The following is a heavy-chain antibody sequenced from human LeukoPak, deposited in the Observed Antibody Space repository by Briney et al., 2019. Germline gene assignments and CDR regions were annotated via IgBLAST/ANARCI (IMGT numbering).Heavy chain of an antibody. D-gene: IGHD3-10*01. CDR1: GGSISSRSYY. CDR3: ARDGLKQFGRHYFDY. Sequence: SETLSLTCTVSGGSISSRSYYWGWIRQPPGKGLEGIGCIYYSGSTSYNPSLRSRVTILVDTWEKTSSLQLTSVTAADTAVYYCARDGLKQFGRHYFDYWGQGALVTVSS. V-gene: IGHV4-39*07. J-gene: IGHJ4*02. CDR2: IYYSGST.